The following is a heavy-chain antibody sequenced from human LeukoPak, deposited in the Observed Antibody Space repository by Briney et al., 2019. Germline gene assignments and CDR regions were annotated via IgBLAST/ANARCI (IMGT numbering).Heavy chain of an antibody. CDR3: ARDPNGDYIGAFDM. J-gene: IGHJ3*02. CDR2: IRGSGYGT. Sequence: GGSLRLSCAASGFTFSNYALMWVRQAPGKGLEWVSAIRGSGYGTFYADSVEGRFTISRDNSKNMLYPQMNSLRAEDTALYYCARDPNGDYIGAFDMRGQGTKVTVSS. CDR1: GFTFSNYA. V-gene: IGHV3-23*01. D-gene: IGHD4-17*01.